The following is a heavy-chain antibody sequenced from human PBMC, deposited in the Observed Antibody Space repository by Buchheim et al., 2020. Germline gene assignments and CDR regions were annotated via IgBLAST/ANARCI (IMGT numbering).Heavy chain of an antibody. V-gene: IGHV1-46*01. CDR1: GYTFTSYY. D-gene: IGHD2-15*01. CDR3: ARVYCTAGRCSDFDY. J-gene: IGHJ4*02. Sequence: QVQLVQSGAEVKKPGASVKVSCKASGYTFTSYYVHWVRQAPGQGLEWMGIINPSSGSTSYSQKFQGRVNMTRDTSTSPVYMELSSLRSEDTAVYYCARVYCTAGRCSDFDYWGQGTL. CDR2: INPSSGST.